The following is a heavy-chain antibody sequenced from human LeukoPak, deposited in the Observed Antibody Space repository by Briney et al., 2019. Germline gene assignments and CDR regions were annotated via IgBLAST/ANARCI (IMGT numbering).Heavy chain of an antibody. CDR2: ISSSSSYI. J-gene: IGHJ4*02. V-gene: IGHV3-21*01. Sequence: GGSLRLSCAASGFTFSSYSMNWVRQAPGKGLEWVSSISSSSSYIYYADSVKGRFTISRDNAKNSLYLQMNSLGAEDTAVYYCVSCGTTTCIIRFDHWGQGTLVTVSS. CDR1: GFTFSSYS. D-gene: IGHD2-2*01. CDR3: VSCGTTTCIIRFDH.